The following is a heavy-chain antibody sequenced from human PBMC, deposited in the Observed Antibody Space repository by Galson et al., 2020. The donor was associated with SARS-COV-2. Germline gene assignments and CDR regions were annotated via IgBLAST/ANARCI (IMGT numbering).Heavy chain of an antibody. Sequence: SETLSLTCTVSGGSISNYYWSWIRQPPGKGLEWIGYIDDSGSTNYNPSLKRRVTISVDTSKNKFSLKLRSVTAADTAVYYCARRVYSSNWYSSCFAPWGQGTLVTVSS. J-gene: IGHJ5*02. D-gene: IGHD6-13*01. V-gene: IGHV4-59*08. CDR1: GGSISNYY. CDR2: IDDSGST. CDR3: ARRVYSSNWYSSCFAP.